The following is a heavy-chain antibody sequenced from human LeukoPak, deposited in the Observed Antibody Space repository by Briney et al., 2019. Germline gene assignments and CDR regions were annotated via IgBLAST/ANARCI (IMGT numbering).Heavy chain of an antibody. D-gene: IGHD2-21*01. CDR1: GGTFSIYA. CDR3: ARDLWDIVVSPDY. CDR2: IIPILGIA. Sequence: GASVKLTCNASGGTFSIYAISWVRHAPGQGLEWKGRIIPILGIANYAQKFQGRVTITADRSTSTAYMDLSSLRSEDTAVYYCARDLWDIVVSPDYWGQGTLVTVSS. J-gene: IGHJ4*02. V-gene: IGHV1-69*04.